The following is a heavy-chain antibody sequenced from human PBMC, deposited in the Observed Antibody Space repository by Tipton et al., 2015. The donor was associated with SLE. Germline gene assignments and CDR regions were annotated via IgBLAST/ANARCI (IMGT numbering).Heavy chain of an antibody. CDR1: GGSITNYY. CDR3: ARGARGYTYGSDEDFDS. D-gene: IGHD5-18*01. V-gene: IGHV4-59*01. J-gene: IGHJ4*02. Sequence: TLSLTCTVSGGSITNYYWSWIRQPPGKPLEWIGYVYYGGSTKYNPSLKSRVTISVDTSKNQFSLRLTSVTAADTAVYFCARGARGYTYGSDEDFDSWGQGTLVTVSS. CDR2: VYYGGST.